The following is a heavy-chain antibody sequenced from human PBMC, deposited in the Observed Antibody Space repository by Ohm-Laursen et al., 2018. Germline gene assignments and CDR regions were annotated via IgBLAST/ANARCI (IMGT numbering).Heavy chain of an antibody. J-gene: IGHJ4*02. CDR1: GFTFSSYE. Sequence: GSLRLSCAASGFTFSSYEMNWVRQAPGKGLEWVSYISSSSSTIYYADSVKGRFTISRDNAKNSLYLQMNSLRAEDTAVYYCARDGRWLHENWGQGTLVTVSS. CDR2: ISSSSSTI. CDR3: ARDGRWLHEN. V-gene: IGHV3-48*03. D-gene: IGHD5-24*01.